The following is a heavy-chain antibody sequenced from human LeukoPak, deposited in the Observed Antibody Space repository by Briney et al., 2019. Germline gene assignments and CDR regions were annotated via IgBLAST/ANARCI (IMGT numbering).Heavy chain of an antibody. J-gene: IGHJ4*02. Sequence: GGSLRLSCAASGFTFSSYGMHWVRQAPGKGLEWVADIWYDGSNKYYADSVKGRFTISRDNSKNTLFLQMNSLRAEDTAVYYCARDIYASGSYYFDYWGQGTLVTVSS. CDR3: ARDIYASGSYYFDY. V-gene: IGHV3-33*01. D-gene: IGHD3-10*01. CDR2: IWYDGSNK. CDR1: GFTFSSYG.